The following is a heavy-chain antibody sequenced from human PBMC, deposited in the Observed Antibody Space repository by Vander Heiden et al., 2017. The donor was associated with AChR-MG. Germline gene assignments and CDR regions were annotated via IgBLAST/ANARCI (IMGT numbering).Heavy chain of an antibody. CDR1: GYTLSNYA. D-gene: IGHD3-16*01. J-gene: IGHJ6*03. CDR2: ISAYNGNT. Sequence: QVQLVQSGAEVKKPGASVKVSCKASGYTLSNYAVSWVRQAPGQGLEWMGWISAYNGNTNYAQNLQGRVTMTTDTSTGTAYMELRSLRSDDTAVYYCARDWGSPGFMDVWGKGTTVTVSS. V-gene: IGHV1-18*01. CDR3: ARDWGSPGFMDV.